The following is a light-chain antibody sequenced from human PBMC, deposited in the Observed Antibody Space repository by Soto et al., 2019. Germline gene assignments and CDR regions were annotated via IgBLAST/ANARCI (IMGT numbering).Light chain of an antibody. CDR3: SSYTDTNTLV. Sequence: SALTQPASVSGSPGQSITISCTGTSSDVGTYNLVSWYQQHPGKAPKLFIYDVSNRPSGVSNRFSGSKSGNTASLTISGLQAEDEAFYYCSSYTDTNTLVFGGGTKLTVL. CDR2: DVS. CDR1: SSDVGTYNL. V-gene: IGLV2-14*02. J-gene: IGLJ3*02.